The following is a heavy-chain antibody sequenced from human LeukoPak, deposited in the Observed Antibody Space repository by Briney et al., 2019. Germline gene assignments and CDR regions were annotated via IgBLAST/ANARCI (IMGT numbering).Heavy chain of an antibody. V-gene: IGHV4-59*01. Sequence: PSETLFLTCTVSGVSISTYYWTWIRQPPGKELEWIGNIDYSGNTKYNPSLKSRVTISVDTSKSQFSLKLSSVTAADTAVYYCARWYYDSSGYRYFDYWGQGTLVTVSS. CDR2: IDYSGNT. D-gene: IGHD3-22*01. CDR3: ARWYYDSSGYRYFDY. J-gene: IGHJ4*02. CDR1: GVSISTYY.